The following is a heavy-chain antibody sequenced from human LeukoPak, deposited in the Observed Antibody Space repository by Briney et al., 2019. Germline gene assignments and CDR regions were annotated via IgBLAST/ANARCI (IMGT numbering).Heavy chain of an antibody. CDR1: GGSITSYY. D-gene: IGHD6-13*01. CDR2: IYHSGST. J-gene: IGHJ5*02. CDR3: ARVWAGAAAGTVPDH. Sequence: SDTLSLTCTVSGGSITSYYWGWIRQPPGKGLEWIGSIYHSGSTYYNPSLKSRVTISVDMSKNQFSVKLNSVTAADTAVYYCARVWAGAAAGTVPDHWGQGTLVTVSS. V-gene: IGHV4-38-2*02.